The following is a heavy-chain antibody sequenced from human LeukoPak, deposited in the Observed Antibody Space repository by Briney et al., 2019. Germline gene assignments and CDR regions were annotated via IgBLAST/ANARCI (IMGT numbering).Heavy chain of an antibody. J-gene: IGHJ5*02. CDR2: ISYDGSNK. CDR1: GFTFSSYA. D-gene: IGHD1-1*01. Sequence: PGGSLRLSCAASGFTFSSYAMHWVRRAPGKGLEWVAVISYDGSNKYYADSVKGRFTISRDNSKNTLYLQMNSLRAEDTAVYYCAKDVWKGWFDPWGQGTLVTVSS. CDR3: AKDVWKGWFDP. V-gene: IGHV3-30-3*01.